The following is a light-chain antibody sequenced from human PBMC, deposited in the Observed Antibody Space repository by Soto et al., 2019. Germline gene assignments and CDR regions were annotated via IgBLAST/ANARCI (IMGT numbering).Light chain of an antibody. Sequence: IVLTQSPVTLALSPGESAVLSCRASQSVSTSLAWYQHKPGQAPRLFIYDASKRAPGIPARFTGSGSWKDFTLTIRSIYYEDIEDYYYKIRTVCPSFGPGPMVDIK. V-gene: IGKV3-11*01. CDR1: QSVSTS. J-gene: IGKJ1*01. CDR3: KIRTVCPS. CDR2: DAS.